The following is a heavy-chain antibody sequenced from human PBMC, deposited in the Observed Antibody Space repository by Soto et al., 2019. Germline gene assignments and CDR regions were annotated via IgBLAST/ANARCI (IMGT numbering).Heavy chain of an antibody. CDR1: GGSISSYY. J-gene: IGHJ4*02. D-gene: IGHD3-10*01. CDR3: GASSLSGTGADY. CDR2: IYYSGST. V-gene: IGHV4-59*08. Sequence: QVQLQESGPGLVKPSETLSLTCTVSGGSISSYYWSWIRQPPGKGLEWIGYIYYSGSTNYNPSLKSRXXIXVXXSKNQFSLKLSSVTAADTAVYYCGASSLSGTGADYWGQGTLVTVSS.